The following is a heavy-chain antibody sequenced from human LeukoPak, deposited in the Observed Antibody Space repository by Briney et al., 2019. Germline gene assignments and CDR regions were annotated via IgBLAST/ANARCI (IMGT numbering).Heavy chain of an antibody. CDR1: GFTFSSHA. J-gene: IGHJ5*02. Sequence: GGSLRLSCAASGFTFSSHAMTWVRQAPGQGLEWVSSISETSSHTFYADSVKGRFTISRDNTKNTLFLQMNSLRVEDTAIYYCAKDFSSGWQFDPWGQGTLVTVSS. CDR2: ISETSSHT. D-gene: IGHD3-22*01. CDR3: AKDFSSGWQFDP. V-gene: IGHV3-23*01.